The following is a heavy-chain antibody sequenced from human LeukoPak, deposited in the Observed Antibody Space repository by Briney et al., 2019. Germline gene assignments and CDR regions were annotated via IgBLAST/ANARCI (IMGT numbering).Heavy chain of an antibody. CDR1: GGTFSSYA. Sequence: ASVKVSCKASGGTFSSYAISWVRQAPGQGLEWMGGIIPIFGTANYAQKFQGRVTITTDESTSTAYMELSSLRSEDTAVYYCARYWADYYYSSGSRFDPWGQGTLVTVSS. CDR2: IIPIFGTA. V-gene: IGHV1-69*05. J-gene: IGHJ5*02. D-gene: IGHD3-10*01. CDR3: ARYWADYYYSSGSRFDP.